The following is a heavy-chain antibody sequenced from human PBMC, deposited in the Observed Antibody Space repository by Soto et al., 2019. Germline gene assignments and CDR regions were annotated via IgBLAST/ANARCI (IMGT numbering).Heavy chain of an antibody. CDR1: GYTFTSYA. J-gene: IGHJ4*02. CDR3: ARGGILWFGELFVDY. Sequence: QVQLVQSGAEVKKPGASVKVSCKASGYTFTSYAMHWVRQAPGPRLEWMRWINAGDGNTKYSQKFQGTVTITRDTSASTAYMELSSLRSEDTAVYYCARGGILWFGELFVDYWGQGTLVSVSS. V-gene: IGHV1-3*01. D-gene: IGHD3-10*01. CDR2: INAGDGNT.